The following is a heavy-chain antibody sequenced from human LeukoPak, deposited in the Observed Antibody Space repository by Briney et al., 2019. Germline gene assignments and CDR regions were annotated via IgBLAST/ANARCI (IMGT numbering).Heavy chain of an antibody. V-gene: IGHV3-30*02. D-gene: IGHD3-10*01. CDR2: IRYDGSNK. Sequence: GGSLRLPCAASGFTFSSYGMHWVRQAPGKGLEWVAFIRYDGSNKYYADSVKGRFTISRDNSKNTLYLQMNSLRAEDTAVYYCAKGPHYYGSGSFVDYWGQGTLVTVSS. CDR1: GFTFSSYG. J-gene: IGHJ4*02. CDR3: AKGPHYYGSGSFVDY.